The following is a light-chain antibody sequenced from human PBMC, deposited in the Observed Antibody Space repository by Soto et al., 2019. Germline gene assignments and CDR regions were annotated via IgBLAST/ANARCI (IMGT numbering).Light chain of an antibody. CDR3: QQYSALPMT. Sequence: IVLTQSPATLSLSPGERATLSCRASQSVSSYLAWYQQKPGQAPRLLIYDASNRATGIPARFSGSGSGTDLTLTISSLEPEDFGVYFCQQYSALPMTFGQGTRLEIK. V-gene: IGKV3-11*01. CDR1: QSVSSY. J-gene: IGKJ5*01. CDR2: DAS.